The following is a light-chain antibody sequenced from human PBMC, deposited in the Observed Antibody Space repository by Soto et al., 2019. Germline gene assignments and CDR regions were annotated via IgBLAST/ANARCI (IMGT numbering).Light chain of an antibody. Sequence: EIVLTQSPATLSLSPGERATLSCRASQSVSSYLAWNQQKPGQAPRLLIYDASNRATSIPARFSGSGSGTDFTLTISSLEPEDFAVYYCQQRINWPTFGGGTKVEIK. CDR1: QSVSSY. J-gene: IGKJ4*01. CDR2: DAS. V-gene: IGKV3-11*01. CDR3: QQRINWPT.